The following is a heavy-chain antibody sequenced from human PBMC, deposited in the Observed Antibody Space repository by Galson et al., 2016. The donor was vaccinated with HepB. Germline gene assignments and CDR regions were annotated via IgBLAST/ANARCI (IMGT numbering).Heavy chain of an antibody. Sequence: TLSLTCTVSGGSITGDTYSWSWIRQPAGKGLEWIGRIYTSGRTNYNPSLESRVTLSLDTSRNLFSLTLSSVTAADTAVYYCAREFTYWGQGTLGTVSS. CDR2: IYTSGRT. D-gene: IGHD3-10*01. CDR3: AREFTY. J-gene: IGHJ4*02. CDR1: GGSITGDTYS. V-gene: IGHV4-61*02.